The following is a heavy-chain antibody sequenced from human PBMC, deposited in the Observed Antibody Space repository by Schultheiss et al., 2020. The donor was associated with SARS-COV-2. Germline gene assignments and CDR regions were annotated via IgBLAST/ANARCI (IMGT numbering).Heavy chain of an antibody. Sequence: SETLSLTCAVYGGSFSGYYWSWIRQPPGKGLEWIGYIYHSGYTHYNPSLTSRVTISIDTSKNQFSVKLSSVTAADTAVYYCAREAYNSGFNWFEPWGQGTLVTVSS. J-gene: IGHJ5*02. V-gene: IGHV4-34*09. CDR3: AREAYNSGFNWFEP. D-gene: IGHD1-1*01. CDR2: IYHSGYT. CDR1: GGSFSGYY.